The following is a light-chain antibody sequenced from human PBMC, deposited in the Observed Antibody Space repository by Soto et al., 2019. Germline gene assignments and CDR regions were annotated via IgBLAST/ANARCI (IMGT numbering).Light chain of an antibody. CDR1: QAISNF. V-gene: IGKV1-27*01. Sequence: DTQMTQSPPPRSASVGDRVPITCRASQAISNFLAWYQQKPGKVPKLLMYGASTLPSGVPSRFSGSGSGTEFTLTISSLQSEDFAIYYCQQFGTSRLTFGGGTKVDI. CDR2: GAS. J-gene: IGKJ4*01. CDR3: QQFGTSRLT.